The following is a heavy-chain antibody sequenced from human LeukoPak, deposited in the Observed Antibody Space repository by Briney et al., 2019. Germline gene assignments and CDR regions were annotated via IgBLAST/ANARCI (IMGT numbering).Heavy chain of an antibody. V-gene: IGHV3-53*01. CDR3: ARHPRPDGYYGY. J-gene: IGHJ4*02. CDR1: GFTFSSND. Sequence: QPGGSLRLSCTGSGFTFSSNDMSWVRQAPGKGLERVSVIYSGGSTYYADSVKGRFTISRDNSKNTLYLQMNSLRAEDTAVYYCARHPRPDGYYGYWGQGTLVTVSS. CDR2: IYSGGST.